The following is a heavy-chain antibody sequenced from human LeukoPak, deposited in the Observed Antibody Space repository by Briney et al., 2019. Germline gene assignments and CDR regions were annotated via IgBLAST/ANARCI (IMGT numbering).Heavy chain of an antibody. V-gene: IGHV3-23*01. J-gene: IGHJ4*02. CDR1: GFTFSIYS. D-gene: IGHD1-20*01. CDR2: ISGSGSGT. Sequence: GGSLRLSCAASGFTFSIYSMTWVRQAPGQGLEWVSSISGSGSGTYYADSVKGRFTISRGNSKNTLYLQMNSLRAEDTAVYYCAKVAYNWISYGPFDYWGQGTLVTVSS. CDR3: AKVAYNWISYGPFDY.